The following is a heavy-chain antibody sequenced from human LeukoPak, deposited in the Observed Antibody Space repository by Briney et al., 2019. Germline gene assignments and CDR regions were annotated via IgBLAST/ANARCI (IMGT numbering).Heavy chain of an antibody. V-gene: IGHV3-23*01. D-gene: IGHD4-17*01. CDR1: GFTFSSYG. J-gene: IGHJ4*02. CDR3: AKAPYGDYGPLGY. CDR2: ISGSGGLT. Sequence: GGSLRLSCAASGFTFSSYGMSWVRQAPGKGLDWVSAISGSGGLTYYADSVKGRFTISRDNSKNTSYLQMNSLRAEDTAVYYCAKAPYGDYGPLGYWGQGTLVTVSS.